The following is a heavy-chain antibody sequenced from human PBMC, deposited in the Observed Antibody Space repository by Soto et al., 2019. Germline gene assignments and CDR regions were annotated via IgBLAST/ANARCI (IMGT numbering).Heavy chain of an antibody. V-gene: IGHV5-10-1*01. D-gene: IGHD4-4*01. CDR3: ARRDSNHDYYYYGMDV. CDR1: GYSFTIYW. J-gene: IGHJ6*02. Sequence: PGESLKISCKGSGYSFTIYWISWVRQMPGKGLEWMGRIDPSDSYTNYSPSFQGHVTISADKSISTAYLQWSSLKASDTAMYYCARRDSNHDYYYYGMDVWGQGTTVTVSS. CDR2: IDPSDSYT.